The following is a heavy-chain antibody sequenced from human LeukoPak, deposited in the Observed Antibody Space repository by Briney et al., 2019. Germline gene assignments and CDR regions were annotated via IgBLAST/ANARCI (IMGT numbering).Heavy chain of an antibody. V-gene: IGHV3-33*01. CDR3: ARSPNCSSTSCYIEYFQH. CDR2: IWYDGSNK. Sequence: GGSLRLSCAASGFTFSSYGMHWVRQAPGKGLEWVAVIWYDGSNKYYADSVKGRFTISRDNSKNSLYLQMNSLRAEDTAVYYCARSPNCSSTSCYIEYFQHWGQGTLVTVSS. J-gene: IGHJ1*01. CDR1: GFTFSSYG. D-gene: IGHD2-2*02.